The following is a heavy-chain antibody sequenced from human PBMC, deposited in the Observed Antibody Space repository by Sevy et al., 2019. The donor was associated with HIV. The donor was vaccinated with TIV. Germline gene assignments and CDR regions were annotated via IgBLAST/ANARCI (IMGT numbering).Heavy chain of an antibody. Sequence: GGSLRLSCAASGFTFSTYTMNWVRQAPGKGLEWVSSISSGSSYIYYADSVKGRFTISRDNAKNSLYLEMNSLRAEDTVIYYCARDGGCTSTSCLLYFDYWGQGTPVTVSS. CDR1: GFTFSTYT. D-gene: IGHD2-2*01. J-gene: IGHJ4*02. CDR3: ARDGGCTSTSCLLYFDY. V-gene: IGHV3-21*01. CDR2: ISSGSSYI.